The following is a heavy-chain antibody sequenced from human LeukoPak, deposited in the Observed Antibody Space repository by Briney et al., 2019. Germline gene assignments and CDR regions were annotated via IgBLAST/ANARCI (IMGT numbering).Heavy chain of an antibody. CDR1: GFTFSSYA. J-gene: IGHJ4*02. Sequence: SGGSLRLSCAASGFTFSSYAMSWVRQAPGKGLEWVSGLSTSGASTYHADSVKGRFTISRDNSKNTLHLQMNSLRAEDTAVYYCATRGSSITYFAYWGQGTLVTVSS. CDR3: ATRGSSITYFAY. V-gene: IGHV3-23*01. CDR2: LSTSGAST. D-gene: IGHD1-26*01.